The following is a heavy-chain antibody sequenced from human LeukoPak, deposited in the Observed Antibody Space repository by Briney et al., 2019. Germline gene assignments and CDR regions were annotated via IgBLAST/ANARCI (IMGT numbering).Heavy chain of an antibody. V-gene: IGHV3-23*01. CDR1: GFTFSSYA. CDR3: ARNDYVWGSYHSASDY. CDR2: ISGSGGST. D-gene: IGHD3-16*02. Sequence: GGSLRLSCAASGFTFSSYAMSWVRQAPGKGLEWVSAISGSGGSTYYADSVKGRFTISRDNSKNTLYLQMNSLRAEDTAVYYCARNDYVWGSYHSASDYGGQGTLVTVSS. J-gene: IGHJ4*02.